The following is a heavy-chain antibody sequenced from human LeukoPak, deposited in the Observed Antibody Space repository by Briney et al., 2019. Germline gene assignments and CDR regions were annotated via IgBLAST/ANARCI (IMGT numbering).Heavy chain of an antibody. Sequence: SETLSLTCTVSGGSISSYYWSWIRQPPGKGLEWIGYIYTSGSTNYNPSLKSRVTISVDTSKNQFSLELSSVTAADTAVYYCARRWGVYMDVWGKGTTVSVSS. J-gene: IGHJ6*03. CDR3: ARRWGVYMDV. CDR1: GGSISSYY. CDR2: IYTSGST. D-gene: IGHD4-23*01. V-gene: IGHV4-4*09.